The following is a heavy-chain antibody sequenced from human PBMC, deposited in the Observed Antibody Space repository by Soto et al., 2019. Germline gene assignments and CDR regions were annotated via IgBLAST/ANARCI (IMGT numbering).Heavy chain of an antibody. D-gene: IGHD3-22*01. J-gene: IGHJ6*02. CDR2: ISNDGSNK. CDR3: HRDLTNYYHSGDYYFYFYAMAV. Sequence: GVSLRLSCAASGFNFSHYGMHWVRQSPGKGLDWMAVISNDGSNKYYADSLKGRFTISRDNSKNTLYLQMDNLRAEDTAVYYCHRDLTNYYHSGDYYFYFYAMAVWAQGTPGTVS. V-gene: IGHV3-30*03. CDR1: GFNFSHYG.